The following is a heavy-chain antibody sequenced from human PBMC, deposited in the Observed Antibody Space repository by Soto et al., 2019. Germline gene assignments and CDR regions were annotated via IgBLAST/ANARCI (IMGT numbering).Heavy chain of an antibody. CDR1: GYTFTSYG. D-gene: IGHD2-8*01. J-gene: IGHJ6*02. Sequence: VKVSCKASGYTFTSYGISWVRQAPGQGLEWMGWISAYNGNTNYAQKLQGRVTMTTDTSTSTAYMELRSLRSDDTAVYYCARAGYCTNGVCYPYHYYGMDVWGQGTTVTVSS. CDR2: ISAYNGNT. V-gene: IGHV1-18*04. CDR3: ARAGYCTNGVCYPYHYYGMDV.